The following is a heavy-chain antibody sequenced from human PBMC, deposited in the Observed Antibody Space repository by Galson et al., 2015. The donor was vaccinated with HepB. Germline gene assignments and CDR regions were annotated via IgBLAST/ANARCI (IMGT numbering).Heavy chain of an antibody. CDR2: ISSSSTYI. D-gene: IGHD3-3*01. CDR1: GFTFSTYA. CDR3: AREAWSGYDLEY. Sequence: SLRLSCAASGFTFSTYAMHWVRQAPGKGLEWVSSISSSSTYIYYADSVKGRFTISRDNAKNSLYLQMNSLRVEDTALYYCAREAWSGYDLEYWGQGTLVTVSS. V-gene: IGHV3-21*01. J-gene: IGHJ4*02.